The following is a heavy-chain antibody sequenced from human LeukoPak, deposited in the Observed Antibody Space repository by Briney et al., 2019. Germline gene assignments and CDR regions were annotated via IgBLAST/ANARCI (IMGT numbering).Heavy chain of an antibody. V-gene: IGHV3-23*01. CDR1: VLIFSSYA. J-gene: IGHJ5*02. CDR3: AKSPDDTYGFGWFDP. CDR2: FSGNGGGT. D-gene: IGHD5-18*01. Sequence: GGSLTLFCAASVLIFSSYAMIGLRETPGDGLEWVSGFSGNGGGTYYADSVKGRFTVSRDNTKNTLFLQMNSLRAEDTAVYYCAKSPDDTYGFGWFDPWGQGSLVIVSP.